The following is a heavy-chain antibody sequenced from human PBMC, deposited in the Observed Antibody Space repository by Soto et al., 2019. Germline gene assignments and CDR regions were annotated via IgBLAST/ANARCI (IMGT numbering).Heavy chain of an antibody. CDR3: ARPSSNFQFDP. Sequence: AETLSLTCTFSVGSISSYYWSWIRQPPGKGLEWTGYIYYSGSTNYNPSLKSRVTISVDTSKNQFSLKLSSVAAADTAVYYCARPSSNFQFDPWGQGTMVTVSS. V-gene: IGHV4-59*01. CDR2: IYYSGST. J-gene: IGHJ5*02. D-gene: IGHD4-4*01. CDR1: VGSISSYY.